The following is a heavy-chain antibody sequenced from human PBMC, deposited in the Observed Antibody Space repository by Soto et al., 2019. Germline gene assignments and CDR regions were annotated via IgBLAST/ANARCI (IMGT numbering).Heavy chain of an antibody. V-gene: IGHV1-69*06. CDR2: IIPIFGTA. Sequence: QVQLVQSGAEVKKPGSSVKVSCKASGGTFSSYAISWVRQAPGQGLEWMGGIIPIFGTANYAQKFQGRVTITADKSTSRAYMELSSLRSEDTAVDYCVSGRIQQRRDIDYWGQGTLVTVSS. J-gene: IGHJ4*02. CDR1: GGTFSSYA. CDR3: VSGRIQQRRDIDY. D-gene: IGHD5-18*01.